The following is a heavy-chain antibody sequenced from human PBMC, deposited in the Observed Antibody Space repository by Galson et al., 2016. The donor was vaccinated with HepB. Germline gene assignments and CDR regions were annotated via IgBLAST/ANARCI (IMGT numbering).Heavy chain of an antibody. CDR2: IIPMFSTA. J-gene: IGHJ3*02. CDR3: ATGVGYCSSSSCYTLAFDI. D-gene: IGHD2-2*02. CDR1: GGTFSSNA. V-gene: IGHV1-69*13. Sequence: SVKVSCKASGGTFSSNAISWVRQAPGEGLEWMGGIIPMFSTANYAQKFQGRVMVAADESTSTAYMELSSLRSDDTAVYYCATGVGYCSSSSCYTLAFDIWGQGTKVTVSS.